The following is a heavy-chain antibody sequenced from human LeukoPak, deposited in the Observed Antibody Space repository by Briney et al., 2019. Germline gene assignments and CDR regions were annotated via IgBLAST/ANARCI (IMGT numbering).Heavy chain of an antibody. V-gene: IGHV3-21*01. J-gene: IGHJ4*02. CDR1: GFTFSSYN. CDR3: ARDHFGGWCLYYFDY. CDR2: ISSSGTFI. D-gene: IGHD6-19*01. Sequence: GGSLRLSCAASGFTFSSYNVNWVRQAPGKGLEWVSSISSSGTFIYYADSVKGRFTISRDNAKNSLYLQMNSLRAEDTAVYYCARDHFGGWCLYYFDYWGQGTLVTVSS.